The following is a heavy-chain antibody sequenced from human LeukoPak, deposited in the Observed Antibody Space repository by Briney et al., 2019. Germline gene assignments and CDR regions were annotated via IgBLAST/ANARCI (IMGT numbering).Heavy chain of an antibody. V-gene: IGHV3-48*03. Sequence: GGSLRLSCAASGFTFSSYEMNWVRQAPGKGLEWVSYISSSGSTIYYADSVKGRFTISRDNAKNSLYLQMNSLRAEDTAVYYCAELGITMIGGVWGKGATATISS. CDR1: GFTFSSYE. CDR2: ISSSGSTI. D-gene: IGHD3-10*02. CDR3: AELGITMIGGV. J-gene: IGHJ6*04.